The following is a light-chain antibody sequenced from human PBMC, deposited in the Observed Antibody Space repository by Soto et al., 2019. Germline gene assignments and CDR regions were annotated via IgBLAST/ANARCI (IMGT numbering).Light chain of an antibody. Sequence: EIVLSQSPGTLSLSPGQRATLSCRASQSVSSSYLAWYQEKHGQXXRXLIYGASSRATGIPDRFSGSGSGTDLTITISRLEPEDFEVYYGQQYGSSPGTFGQGTKVDIK. CDR2: GAS. V-gene: IGKV3-20*01. J-gene: IGKJ1*01. CDR3: QQYGSSPGT. CDR1: QSVSSSY.